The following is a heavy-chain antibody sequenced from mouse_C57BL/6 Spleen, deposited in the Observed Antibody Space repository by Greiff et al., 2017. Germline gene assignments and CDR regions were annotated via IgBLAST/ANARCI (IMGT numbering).Heavy chain of an antibody. CDR2: LFPGDGAT. Sequence: QVQLKQSGAELVKPGASVKISCTASGYAFSSSWMNWVKQRPGTGLVWIGQLFPGDGATNYNGKFKGKAPLTPDKSSSPAYMQVSSLTAEDAAVYFCARGGYFDVWGTGTTVTVSS. CDR3: ARGGYFDV. J-gene: IGHJ1*03. CDR1: GYAFSSSW. V-gene: IGHV1-80*01.